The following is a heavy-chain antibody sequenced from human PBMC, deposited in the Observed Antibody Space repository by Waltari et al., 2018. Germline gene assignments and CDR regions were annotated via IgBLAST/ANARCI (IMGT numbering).Heavy chain of an antibody. CDR2: INHSGSN. CDR3: ARGRVLWFGELSH. D-gene: IGHD3-10*01. Sequence: QVQLQQWGAGLLKPSETLSLTCAVYGGSFSGYYWSWIRQPPGKGLEWIGEINHSGSNNYNPALKSRVTISVDTSKNQFSLKLSAVTAADTAVYYCARGRVLWFGELSHWGQGTLVTVSS. J-gene: IGHJ4*02. V-gene: IGHV4-34*01. CDR1: GGSFSGYY.